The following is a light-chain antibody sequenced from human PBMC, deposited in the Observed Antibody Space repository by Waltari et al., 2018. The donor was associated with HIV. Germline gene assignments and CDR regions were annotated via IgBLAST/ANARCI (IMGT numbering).Light chain of an antibody. Sequence: QSFLTQPPSAPGPPGQTVTISCSGSSSNLENDNAYWYQQLPGMTPKLLIYKNFLRPSGVPDRFAASKSGTSASLTISGLRSADEADYYCVGWDSSLSAYVFGAGTKVAVL. J-gene: IGLJ1*01. CDR3: VGWDSSLSAYV. CDR1: SSNLENDN. CDR2: KNF. V-gene: IGLV1-47*01.